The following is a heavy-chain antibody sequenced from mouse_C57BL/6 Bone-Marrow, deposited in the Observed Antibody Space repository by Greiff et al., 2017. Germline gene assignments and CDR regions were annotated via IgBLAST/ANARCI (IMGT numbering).Heavy chain of an antibody. CDR3: AKGDLRVMDY. J-gene: IGHJ4*01. CDR1: GYTFTDYY. Sequence: VQLQQSGAELVRPGASVKLSCKASGYTFTDYYINWVKQRPGQGLEWIARIYPGSGTTYYNEKFKGKATLTAEKSSSTAYMQLSSLTSEDSAVYFCAKGDLRVMDYWGQGTSVTVSS. D-gene: IGHD2-12*01. CDR2: IYPGSGTT. V-gene: IGHV1-76*01.